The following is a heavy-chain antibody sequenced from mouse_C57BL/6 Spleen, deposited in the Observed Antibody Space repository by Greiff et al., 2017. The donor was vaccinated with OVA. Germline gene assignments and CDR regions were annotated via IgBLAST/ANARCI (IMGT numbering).Heavy chain of an antibody. V-gene: IGHV1-72*01. Sequence: VQLQQPGAELVKPGASVKLSCKASGYTFTSYWMHWVKQRPGRGLEWIGRIDPNSGGTKYNEKFKSKATLTVDKPSSTAYMQLSSLTSEDSAVYDCANEYGRKEAWFAYWGQGTLVTVSA. D-gene: IGHD5-2*01. CDR1: GYTFTSYW. CDR2: IDPNSGGT. J-gene: IGHJ3*01. CDR3: ANEYGRKEAWFAY.